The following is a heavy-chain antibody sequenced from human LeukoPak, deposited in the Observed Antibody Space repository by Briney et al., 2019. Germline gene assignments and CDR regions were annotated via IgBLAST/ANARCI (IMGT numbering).Heavy chain of an antibody. CDR1: RYTFTSYD. D-gene: IGHD3-22*01. Sequence: ASVKVSCKASRYTFTSYDINWVRQATGQGLEWMGWMNPNSGNTGYAQKFQGRVTMTRNTSISTAYMELSSLRSEDTAVYYCARGPARYYYDSSGYYPHDAFDIWGQGTMVTVSS. CDR3: ARGPARYYYDSSGYYPHDAFDI. J-gene: IGHJ3*02. V-gene: IGHV1-8*01. CDR2: MNPNSGNT.